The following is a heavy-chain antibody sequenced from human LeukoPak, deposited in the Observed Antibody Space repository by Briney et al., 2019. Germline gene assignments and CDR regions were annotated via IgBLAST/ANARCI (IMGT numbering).Heavy chain of an antibody. Sequence: ASVKVSCKASGYTFTVYFIHWVRQAPGPGLEWKGWISPNSGEAGYAQNFQGRVSLTNDTSGTTAYMELSRLTSDDTAVYYCARDMSYKGLDPWGQGTLVTVAS. D-gene: IGHD5-24*01. CDR2: ISPNSGEA. CDR3: ARDMSYKGLDP. V-gene: IGHV1-2*02. CDR1: GYTFTVYF. J-gene: IGHJ5*02.